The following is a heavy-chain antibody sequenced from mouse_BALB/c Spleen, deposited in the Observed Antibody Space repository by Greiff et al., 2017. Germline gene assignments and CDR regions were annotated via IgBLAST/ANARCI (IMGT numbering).Heavy chain of an antibody. Sequence: EVKLVESGPSLVKPSQTLSLTCSVTGDSITSGYWNWIRKFPGNKLEYMGYISYSGSTYYNPSLKSRISITRDTSKNQYYLQLNSVTTEDTATYYCARGAYYRYEEYYFDYWGQGTTLTVSS. CDR2: ISYSGST. CDR1: GDSITSGY. V-gene: IGHV3-8*02. D-gene: IGHD2-14*01. CDR3: ARGAYYRYEEYYFDY. J-gene: IGHJ2*01.